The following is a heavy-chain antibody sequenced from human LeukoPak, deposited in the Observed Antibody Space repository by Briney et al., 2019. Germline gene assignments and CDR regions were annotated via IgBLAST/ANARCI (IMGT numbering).Heavy chain of an antibody. CDR2: IRYDGSNK. CDR3: AREASGYSYGLDAFDI. CDR1: GFTFSSYG. Sequence: GGSLRLSCAASGFTFSSYGMHWVRQAPGKGLEWVAFIRYDGSNKYYADSVKGRFTISRDNAKNSLYLQMNSLRAEDTAVYYCAREASGYSYGLDAFDIWGQGTMVTVSS. V-gene: IGHV3-30*02. D-gene: IGHD5-18*01. J-gene: IGHJ3*02.